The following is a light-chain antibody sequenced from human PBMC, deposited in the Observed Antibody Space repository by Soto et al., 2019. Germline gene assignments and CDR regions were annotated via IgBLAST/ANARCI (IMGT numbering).Light chain of an antibody. CDR3: ASYTISSTPLYV. CDR2: DVS. Sequence: QPASVSGSPGQSITISCTGTSSDVGASNYVSWYQQYPGMAPKLMIYDVSNRPSGVSNRFSGSKSGNTASLTISGLQAEDEADYYCASYTISSTPLYVFGTGTKLTVL. CDR1: SSDVGASNY. V-gene: IGLV2-14*01. J-gene: IGLJ1*01.